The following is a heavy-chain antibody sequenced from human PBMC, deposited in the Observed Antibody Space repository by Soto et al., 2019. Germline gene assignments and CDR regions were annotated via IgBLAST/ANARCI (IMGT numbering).Heavy chain of an antibody. CDR2: IYYSGST. D-gene: IGHD1-26*01. V-gene: IGHV4-39*01. J-gene: IGHJ4*02. CDR1: GGSISSSSYY. Sequence: QLQLQESGPGLVKPSETLSLTCTVSGGSISSSSYYWGWIRQPPGKGLEWIGSIYYSGSTYYNPSLKSRVTISVDTSKNQFSLKLSSVTAADTAVYYCARHRSWEPLDYWGQGTLVTVSS. CDR3: ARHRSWEPLDY.